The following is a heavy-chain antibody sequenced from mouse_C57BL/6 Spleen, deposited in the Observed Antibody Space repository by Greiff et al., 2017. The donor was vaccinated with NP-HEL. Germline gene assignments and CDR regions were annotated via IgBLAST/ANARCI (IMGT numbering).Heavy chain of an antibody. CDR3: TRDPYGSSFAY. Sequence: EVQLVESGEGLVKPGGSLKLSCSASGFTFSSYAMSWVRQTPEKRLEWVAYISSGGDYIYYADTVKGRFTISRDNARNTLYLQMSSLKSEDTAMYYCTRDPYGSSFAYWGQGTLVTVSA. V-gene: IGHV5-9-1*02. D-gene: IGHD1-1*01. CDR1: GFTFSSYA. CDR2: ISSGGDYI. J-gene: IGHJ3*01.